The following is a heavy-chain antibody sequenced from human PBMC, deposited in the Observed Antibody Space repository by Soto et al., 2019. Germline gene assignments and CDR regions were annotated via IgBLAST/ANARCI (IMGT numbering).Heavy chain of an antibody. CDR3: ARDGGRHSGGIDY. Sequence: QVQLVQSGAEVKKPGASVKVSCKASGGTFSSYSINWVRQAPGQGLEWMGEIIPIFGTANYAQKFKGRVTITADESTSTAYMELSSLRSEDTAVYYCARDGGRHSGGIDYWGQGTLVPVSS. D-gene: IGHD1-26*01. J-gene: IGHJ4*02. CDR2: IIPIFGTA. V-gene: IGHV1-69*01. CDR1: GGTFSSYS.